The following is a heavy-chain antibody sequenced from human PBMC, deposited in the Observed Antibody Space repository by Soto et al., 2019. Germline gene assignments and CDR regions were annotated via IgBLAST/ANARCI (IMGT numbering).Heavy chain of an antibody. D-gene: IGHD3-22*01. CDR1: GFTFTSSA. CDR2: IVVGSGNT. J-gene: IGHJ4*02. Sequence: SGKVSCKASGFTFTSSAVQWVRQARGQRLEWIGWIVVGSGNTNYAQKFQERVTITRDMSTSTAYMELSSLRSEDTAVYYCAAYDSIAWKFDYWGQGTLVTVSS. V-gene: IGHV1-58*01. CDR3: AAYDSIAWKFDY.